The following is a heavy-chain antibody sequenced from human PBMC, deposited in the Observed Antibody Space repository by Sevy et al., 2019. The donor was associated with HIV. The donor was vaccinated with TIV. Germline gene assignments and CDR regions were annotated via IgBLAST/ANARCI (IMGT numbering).Heavy chain of an antibody. V-gene: IGHV3-30-3*01. CDR1: GFILRNYV. CDR3: ARDQAGPSDDYYYYYGMDL. J-gene: IGHJ6*02. CDR2: VSFDGSDK. Sequence: GGSLRLSCAVSGFILRNYVMHWVRQAPGKGLEWVAAVSFDGSDKFYADSVKGRFTISRDNSKNRLYLQTNSLRAEDTAVYYCARDQAGPSDDYYYYYGMDLWGQGTTVTVSS. D-gene: IGHD3-10*01.